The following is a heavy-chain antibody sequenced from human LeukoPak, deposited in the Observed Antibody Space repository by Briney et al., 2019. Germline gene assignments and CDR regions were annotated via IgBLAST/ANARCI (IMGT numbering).Heavy chain of an antibody. V-gene: IGHV3-30*02. J-gene: IGHJ4*02. D-gene: IGHD6-19*01. CDR3: ARDGDSSGWESDCFDY. CDR2: IRYDGSNK. CDR1: KFTISSDG. Sequence: GGSLRLSCAASKFTISSDGMHWVRQAPGKGLEWVAFIRYDGSNKYYADSVKGRFTISRDNAKNSLYLQMNSLRAEDTAVYYCARDGDSSGWESDCFDYWGQGTLVTVSS.